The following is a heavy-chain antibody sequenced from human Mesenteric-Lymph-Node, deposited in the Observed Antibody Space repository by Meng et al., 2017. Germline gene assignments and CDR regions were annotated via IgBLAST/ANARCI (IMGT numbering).Heavy chain of an antibody. D-gene: IGHD5-24*01. CDR1: GGSISSGSYY. Sequence: SETLSLTCTVSGGSISSGSYYWSWIRQPAGKGLEWIGRIYTSGSTNYNPSLKSRVTISVDTSKNQFSLKLSSVTAADTAVYYCARAVEMATILGRYFDYWGQGTLVTVSS. V-gene: IGHV4-61*02. J-gene: IGHJ4*02. CDR3: ARAVEMATILGRYFDY. CDR2: IYTSGST.